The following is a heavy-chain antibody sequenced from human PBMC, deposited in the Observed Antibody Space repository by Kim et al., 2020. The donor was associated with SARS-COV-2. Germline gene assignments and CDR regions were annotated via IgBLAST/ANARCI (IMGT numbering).Heavy chain of an antibody. D-gene: IGHD6-19*01. J-gene: IGHJ4*02. CDR1: GFTFSSYS. CDR2: ISSSSSYI. V-gene: IGHV3-21*01. CDR3: ARDSLPSGWTDY. Sequence: GGSLRLSCAASGFTFSSYSMNWVRQAPGKGLEWVSSISSSSSYIYYADSVKGRFTISRDNAKNSLYLQMNSLRAEDTAVYYCARDSLPSGWTDYWGQGTLVTVSS.